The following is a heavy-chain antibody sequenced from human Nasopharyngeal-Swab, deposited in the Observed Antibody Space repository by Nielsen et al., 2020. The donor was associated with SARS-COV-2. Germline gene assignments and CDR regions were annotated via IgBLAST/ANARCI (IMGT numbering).Heavy chain of an antibody. CDR2: ISGNGGST. Sequence: GESPKISCAASGFTFSSYAMSWVRQAPGKGLEWVSAISGNGGSTYYADSVKGRFTISRDNSKNTLYLQMNSLRAEDTAVYYCAKRLAAAGLNFDYWGQGTLVTVSS. D-gene: IGHD6-13*01. J-gene: IGHJ4*02. CDR1: GFTFSSYA. V-gene: IGHV3-23*01. CDR3: AKRLAAAGLNFDY.